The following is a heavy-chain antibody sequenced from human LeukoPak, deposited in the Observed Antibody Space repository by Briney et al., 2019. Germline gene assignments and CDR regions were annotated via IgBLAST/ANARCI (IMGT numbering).Heavy chain of an antibody. D-gene: IGHD3-10*01. CDR3: ARRVQMSSASATSNTWLDP. CDR1: GDSISSYY. V-gene: IGHV4-59*01. Sequence: SETLSLTCTASGDSISSYYWNWIRQPPGKGLEWIGHIHFSGDTNYNPSLKSRVTISLDSAKNQFSLRLTSVTAADTAVYYCARRVQMSSASATSNTWLDPWGQGTLVSVSP. J-gene: IGHJ5*02. CDR2: IHFSGDT.